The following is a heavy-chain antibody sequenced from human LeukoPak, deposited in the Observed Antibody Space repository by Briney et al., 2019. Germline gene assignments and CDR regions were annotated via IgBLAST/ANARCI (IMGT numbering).Heavy chain of an antibody. Sequence: PGGSLRLSCAASGFIFTGYFMSWVRHAPGKGLEWVASIKHDGSEKYYVDSVRGRFTISRDNTKNLLYLQMSSLRAEDTAVYYCATDRGWRTSGYYLYYFEYWGQGTLVTVSS. CDR3: ATDRGWRTSGYYLYYFEY. CDR2: IKHDGSEK. D-gene: IGHD3-3*01. V-gene: IGHV3-7*01. CDR1: GFIFTGYF. J-gene: IGHJ4*02.